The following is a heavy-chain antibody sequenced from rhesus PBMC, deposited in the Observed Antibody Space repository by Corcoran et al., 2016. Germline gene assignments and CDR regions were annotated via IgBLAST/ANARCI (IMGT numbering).Heavy chain of an antibody. Sequence: QVQLQESGPGVVKPSETLSLTCAVSGGSISDSYRWSWIRQPPGKGLEWIGYIYGSSTSTNYNLSLKSRVSISKDTSKNQFSLKRGSVTAADTAVYYCARGSSDWSVDYWGQGVLVTVSS. V-gene: IGHV4S10*01. J-gene: IGHJ4*01. D-gene: IGHD6S26*01. CDR1: GGSISDSYR. CDR3: ARGSSDWSVDY. CDR2: IYGSSTST.